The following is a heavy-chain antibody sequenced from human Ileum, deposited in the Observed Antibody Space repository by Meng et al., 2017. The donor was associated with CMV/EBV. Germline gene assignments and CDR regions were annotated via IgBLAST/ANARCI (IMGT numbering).Heavy chain of an antibody. J-gene: IGHJ5*02. D-gene: IGHD6-19*01. V-gene: IGHV3-7*01. CDR1: GFTCRSYW. CDR2: IKQDGSEK. CDR3: ARRLGNWFDP. Sequence: LYCAASGFTCRSYWMGWVRQAPGKGLEWVANIKQDGSEKYYVDSVKGRFTISRDNAKNSLYLQMNSLRAEDTAVYYCARRLGNWFDPWCQGTLVTVSS.